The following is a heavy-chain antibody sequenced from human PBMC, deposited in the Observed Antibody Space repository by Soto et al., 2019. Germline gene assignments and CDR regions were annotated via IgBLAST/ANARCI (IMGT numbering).Heavy chain of an antibody. CDR1: GGSIRSYY. V-gene: IGHV4-59*12. CDR3: ARGGVDYYDSSGYYFSPYYFDY. J-gene: IGHJ4*02. D-gene: IGHD3-22*01. Sequence: SETLSLTCTVSGGSIRSYYWIWIRQPPGRGLEWIGFFYNSGTTNYNPSLKSRVTISGDTSKNQFSLKLSSVTAADTAVYYCARGGVDYYDSSGYYFSPYYFDYWGQGTLVTVSS. CDR2: FYNSGTT.